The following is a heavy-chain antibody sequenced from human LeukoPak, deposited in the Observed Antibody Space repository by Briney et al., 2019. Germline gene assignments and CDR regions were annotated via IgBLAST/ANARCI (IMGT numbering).Heavy chain of an antibody. D-gene: IGHD3-10*01. CDR3: ARSYYYGSGSLSHGMDV. V-gene: IGHV4-59*01. CDR2: IDYSGST. CDR1: GGSFRGYY. Sequence: PSETLSLTCAVYGGSFRGYYWSWMRQPPPKGLQWIGEIDYSGSTNYNPSLKSRVTTSVDTSKKQFHLKLSSVTAADTAVYYCARSYYYGSGSLSHGMDVWGQGTTVTVSS. J-gene: IGHJ6*02.